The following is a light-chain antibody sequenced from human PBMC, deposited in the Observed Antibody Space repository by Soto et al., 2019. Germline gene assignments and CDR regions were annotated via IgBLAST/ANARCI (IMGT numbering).Light chain of an antibody. V-gene: IGKV1-39*01. CDR1: QSISSY. CDR2: AAS. J-gene: IGKJ5*01. Sequence: DIQMTQSPSSLSASVGDRVTITCRASQSISSYLNWYQQKPGKAPKLLIYAASSLQSGVPSRFSGSGSGTDFTLTISSLHPEDFATYYCQQSYSTITFGQGTRLEIK. CDR3: QQSYSTIT.